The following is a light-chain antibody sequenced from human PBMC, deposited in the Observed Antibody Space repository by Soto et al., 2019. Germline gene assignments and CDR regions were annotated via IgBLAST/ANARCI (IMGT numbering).Light chain of an antibody. V-gene: IGKV1-8*01. CDR2: AAS. J-gene: IGKJ4*01. Sequence: AIRMTQSPSSFSASTGGRVTITCRASQGISSYLAWYQQKPGKAPKLLIYAASTLQSGVPSRFSGSGSGTDFTLTISCLQSEDFATYYCQQYYSYPPITFGGGTKVDIK. CDR3: QQYYSYPPIT. CDR1: QGISSY.